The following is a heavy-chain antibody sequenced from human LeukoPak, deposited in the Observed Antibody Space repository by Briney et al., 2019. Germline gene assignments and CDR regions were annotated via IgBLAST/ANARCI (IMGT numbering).Heavy chain of an antibody. CDR3: ARDYGFPGRFDY. CDR1: GYTFTSYY. Sequence: ASVKVSCKASGYTFTSYYMHWVRQAPGQGLEWMGIINPSGGSTSYAQKFQGRVTMTRDTSTSTVYMELSSLRSEDTAVYYCARDYGFPGRFDYWGQGTLVTISS. CDR2: INPSGGST. J-gene: IGHJ4*02. D-gene: IGHD4-17*01. V-gene: IGHV1-46*01.